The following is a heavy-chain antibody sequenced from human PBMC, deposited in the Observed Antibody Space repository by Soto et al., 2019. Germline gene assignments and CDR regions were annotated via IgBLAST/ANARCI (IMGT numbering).Heavy chain of an antibody. V-gene: IGHV3-23*01. J-gene: IGHJ3*02. CDR1: GFTFSSYA. Sequence: GGSLRLSCAASGFTFSSYAMSWVRQAPGKGLEWVSAISGSGGSTYYADSVKGRFTISRDNSKNTLYLQMNSLRAEDTAVYYCAKPVHSFGIGPKNDAFDIWGQGTMVTVSS. D-gene: IGHD5-18*01. CDR2: ISGSGGST. CDR3: AKPVHSFGIGPKNDAFDI.